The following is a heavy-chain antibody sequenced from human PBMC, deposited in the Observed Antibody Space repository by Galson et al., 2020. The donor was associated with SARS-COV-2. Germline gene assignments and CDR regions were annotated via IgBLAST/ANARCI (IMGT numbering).Heavy chain of an antibody. Sequence: NSGGSLRLSCAASGFPFNIYTMNWVRQAPGKGLEWVSSISSSGTYIYYGDSVRGRFTISRDNAKNSLYLQMDSLTAADSAVYYCARDSHFYYYDSWGQGTLVTVSS. V-gene: IGHV3-21*01. J-gene: IGHJ4*02. D-gene: IGHD3-3*02. CDR2: ISSSGTYI. CDR3: ARDSHFYYYDS. CDR1: GFPFNIYT.